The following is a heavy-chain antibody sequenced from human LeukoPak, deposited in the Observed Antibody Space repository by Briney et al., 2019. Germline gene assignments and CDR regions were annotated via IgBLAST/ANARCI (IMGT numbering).Heavy chain of an antibody. J-gene: IGHJ4*02. CDR1: GYSFTRYW. Sequence: GEALKISCKGSGYSFTRYWIGWVRQMPGKGLEGMGIIYPGDSDNRYSPSFQGQVTLSADQSISTAYLQWSSLKASDTAMYYCARLPFWHTQPFDYWGQGTLVTVSS. V-gene: IGHV5-51*01. D-gene: IGHD1-14*01. CDR3: ARLPFWHTQPFDY. CDR2: IYPGDSDN.